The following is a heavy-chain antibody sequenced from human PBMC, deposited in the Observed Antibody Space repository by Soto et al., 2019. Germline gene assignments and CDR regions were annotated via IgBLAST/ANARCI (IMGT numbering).Heavy chain of an antibody. CDR2: ISSSSSTI. D-gene: IGHD3-3*01. CDR1: GFTFSSYS. J-gene: IGHJ6*02. V-gene: IGHV3-48*02. CDR3: ARGGSDFWCGDYYYYYGMDV. Sequence: GGSLRLSCAASGFTFSSYSMNWVRQAPGKGLERVSYISSSSSTIYYADSVKGRFTISRDNAKNSLYLQMNSLRDEDTAVYYCARGGSDFWCGDYYYYYGMDVWGQGTTVTVSS.